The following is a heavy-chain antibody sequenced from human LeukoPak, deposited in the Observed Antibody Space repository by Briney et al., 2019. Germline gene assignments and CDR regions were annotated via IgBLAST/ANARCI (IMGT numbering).Heavy chain of an antibody. D-gene: IGHD6-19*01. Sequence: GGSLRLSCAASGFTFSSYAMSWVRQAPGKGLEWVSAISGSGGSTYYADSVKGRFTISRDNSKNTLYLQMNSLRAEDTAVYYCAKDFNKGIAVACDYRGQGTLVTVSS. J-gene: IGHJ4*02. CDR2: ISGSGGST. V-gene: IGHV3-23*01. CDR3: AKDFNKGIAVACDY. CDR1: GFTFSSYA.